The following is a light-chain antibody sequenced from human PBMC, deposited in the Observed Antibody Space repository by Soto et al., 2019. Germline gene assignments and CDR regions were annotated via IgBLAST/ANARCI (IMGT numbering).Light chain of an antibody. V-gene: IGKV1-5*03. CDR1: ESIDIW. J-gene: IGKJ1*01. CDR3: QHHKRYPRT. CDR2: QPS. Sequence: DIQMTQSPSTLSASVGDRVTITCRASESIDIWLAWYQQKPGKAPQLLIYQPSNLESGVPSRFSGSGSVTEFNLTISSLQTDDFASYYGQHHKRYPRTFGQGTKV.